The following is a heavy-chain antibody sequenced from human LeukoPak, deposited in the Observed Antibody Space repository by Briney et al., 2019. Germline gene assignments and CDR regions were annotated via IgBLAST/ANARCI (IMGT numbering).Heavy chain of an antibody. J-gene: IGHJ6*02. CDR2: LANDDRT. CDR3: AKDLHNYGMDV. CDR1: GFDVSTMW. V-gene: IGHV3-66*02. Sequence: GGSLRLPCAASGFDVSTMWMNWVRQAPGKGLEWVSVLANDDRTHYADSVQGRFTISRDNLKNTIYLQMSSLRVEDTALYYCAKDLHNYGMDVWGQGTTVTVSS.